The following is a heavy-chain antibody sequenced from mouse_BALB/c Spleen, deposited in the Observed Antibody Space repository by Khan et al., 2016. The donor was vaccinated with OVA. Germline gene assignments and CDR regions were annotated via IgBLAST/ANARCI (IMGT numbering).Heavy chain of an antibody. Sequence: EVQLQESGPDLVKPSQSLSLTCTVTGYSITSGYSWHWIRQFPGNKLEWMGYIYHSGSINYNPSLKSRFSTNRDKSKNLFFLQLKSVTTEDTATYYCARDGNYIDYWGQGTSVTVSS. CDR3: ARDGNYIDY. V-gene: IGHV3-1*02. J-gene: IGHJ4*01. D-gene: IGHD2-1*01. CDR2: IYHSGSI. CDR1: GYSITSGYS.